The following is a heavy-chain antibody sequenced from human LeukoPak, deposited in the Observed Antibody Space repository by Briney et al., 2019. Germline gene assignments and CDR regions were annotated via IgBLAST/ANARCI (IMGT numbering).Heavy chain of an antibody. Sequence: SETLSLTCAVYGGSFSGYYWSWIRQPPGKGREWIGEINHSGSTNYNPSLKSRVTISVDTSKNQFPLKLSSVTAADTAVYYCARPTARRDFDYWGQGTLVTVSS. CDR1: GGSFSGYY. D-gene: IGHD6-6*01. J-gene: IGHJ4*02. CDR3: ARPTARRDFDY. CDR2: INHSGST. V-gene: IGHV4-34*01.